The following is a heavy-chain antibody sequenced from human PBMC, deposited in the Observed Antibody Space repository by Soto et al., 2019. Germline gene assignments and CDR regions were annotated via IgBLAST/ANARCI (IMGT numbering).Heavy chain of an antibody. V-gene: IGHV1-2*02. J-gene: IGHJ6*02. CDR2: INPNNGGT. CDR3: ASDPLVVVVANGGMDV. D-gene: IGHD2-15*01. CDR1: GYNFTGYY. Sequence: QVQLVQSGAEVKKPGASVKVSCKASGYNFTGYYMHWVRQAPGQGLEWMGWINPNNGGTNYAQKYHGRVTMTRDMSISTAYMELSRLRSDVTAMYYCASDPLVVVVANGGMDVWGEGPTVTVSS.